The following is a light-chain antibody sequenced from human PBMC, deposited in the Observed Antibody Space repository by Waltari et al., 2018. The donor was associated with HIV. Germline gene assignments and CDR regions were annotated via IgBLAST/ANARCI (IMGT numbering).Light chain of an antibody. CDR3: LLSYSGARV. J-gene: IGLJ2*01. V-gene: IGLV7-46*01. CDR2: DTT. Sequence: QAVVTQDPSLTVSPGGTVTPTCASSTGAVTSDHYPYWFQQTPGQAPRTLIYDTTNKHSWTPARFSGSLLGGKAALTLSGAQPEDEAEYYCLLSYSGARVFGGGTKLTVL. CDR1: TGAVTSDHY.